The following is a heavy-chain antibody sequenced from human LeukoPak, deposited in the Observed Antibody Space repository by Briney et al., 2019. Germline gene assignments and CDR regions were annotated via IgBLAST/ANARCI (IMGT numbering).Heavy chain of an antibody. D-gene: IGHD2-2*01. CDR3: ARDLISSISRGWFDP. CDR2: IKEDGSEK. Sequence: GGSLRLSCAASGFSFSSYWMSWVRQAPGKGLEWVANIKEDGSEKYYVDSVKGRFTISRDNAKNSLYLQMSSLRAEDTALYYCARDLISSISRGWFDPWGQGTLVTVSS. CDR1: GFSFSSYW. J-gene: IGHJ5*02. V-gene: IGHV3-7*01.